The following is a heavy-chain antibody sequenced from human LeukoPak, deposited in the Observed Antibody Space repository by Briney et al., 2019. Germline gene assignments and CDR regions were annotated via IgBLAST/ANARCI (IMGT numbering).Heavy chain of an antibody. CDR2: MWYDGSNK. CDR3: ARHRGDGYTLLRAYYFAY. CDR1: GCSFSSYG. V-gene: IGHV3-33*01. D-gene: IGHD5-24*01. J-gene: IGHJ4*02. Sequence: GGSLRLSCAASGCSFSSYGMHWGRQAPGKGLGWVGVMWYDGSNKYYADSVQGRFTISRHNSQPTLYLQMNSLRAEDTALYYCARHRGDGYTLLRAYYFAYWGQGTLVTVSP.